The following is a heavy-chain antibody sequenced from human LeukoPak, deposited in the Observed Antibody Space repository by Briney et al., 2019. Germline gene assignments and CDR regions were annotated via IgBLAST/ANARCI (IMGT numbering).Heavy chain of an antibody. V-gene: IGHV1-2*02. CDR1: GYSFISYY. Sequence: ASMKVSCKASGYSFISYYIHWVRQAPGQGLTWMGWINPNSGGTNNAQNFQGRVTLTRDTTISTAYMELSRLRSDDTAVYYCVKSSDWYLEYWGQGTLVTVPS. D-gene: IGHD3-9*01. J-gene: IGHJ4*02. CDR2: INPNSGGT. CDR3: VKSSDWYLEY.